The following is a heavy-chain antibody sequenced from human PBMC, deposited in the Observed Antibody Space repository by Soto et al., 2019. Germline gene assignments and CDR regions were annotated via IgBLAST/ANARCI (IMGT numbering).Heavy chain of an antibody. CDR3: ASKSYGYTFYDY. D-gene: IGHD5-18*01. CDR2: IYYSGST. Sequence: PSETLSLTCTVSCVSISSGDYYWSWIRQPPGKGLEWIGYIYYSGSTYYNPSLKSRVTISVDTSKNQFSLKLSSVTAADTAVYYCASKSYGYTFYDYWGQGTLVTVSS. J-gene: IGHJ4*02. V-gene: IGHV4-30-4*01. CDR1: CVSISSGDYY.